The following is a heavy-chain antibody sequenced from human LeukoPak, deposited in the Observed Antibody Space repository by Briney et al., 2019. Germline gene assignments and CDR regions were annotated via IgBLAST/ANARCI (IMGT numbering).Heavy chain of an antibody. V-gene: IGHV3-30-3*01. CDR3: AREPGYSSGWSRIIYFDY. J-gene: IGHJ4*02. Sequence: PGGSLRLSCAASGFTFSSYAMHWVRQAPGKGPEWVAVISYDGSNKYYADSVKGRFTISRDNSKNTLYLQMNSLRAEDTAVYYCAREPGYSSGWSRIIYFDYWGQGTLVTVSS. CDR1: GFTFSSYA. D-gene: IGHD6-19*01. CDR2: ISYDGSNK.